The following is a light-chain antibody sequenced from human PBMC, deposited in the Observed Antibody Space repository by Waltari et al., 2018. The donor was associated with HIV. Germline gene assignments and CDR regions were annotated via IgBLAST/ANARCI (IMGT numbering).Light chain of an antibody. CDR3: CSYAGSYPVI. CDR2: DVI. CDR1: SSDVGGYAY. V-gene: IGLV2-11*01. J-gene: IGLJ2*01. Sequence: QSALTQPRSVSGSPGPSVTIPCTGSSSDVGGYAYVSWYQQPPGKAPKLMIYDVIKRPSGVTDRFSGSKSGNTASLTISGLLAEDEADYHCCSYAGSYPVIFGGGTKLTVL.